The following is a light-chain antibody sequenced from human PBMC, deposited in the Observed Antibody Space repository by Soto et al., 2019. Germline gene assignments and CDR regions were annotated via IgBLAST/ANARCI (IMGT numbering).Light chain of an antibody. J-gene: IGLJ1*01. Sequence: QYVLSHPGSVSWSPGLAIAISCTGTSSDVGAYNFVSWYQQHPDKAPKLMIFDVSNRPSGVSNRFSGSKSGNTASLTISGLQSEEDAEYYCGSYTTSSNYVFGTGTKVTAL. CDR2: DVS. CDR3: GSYTTSSNYV. V-gene: IGLV2-14*03. CDR1: SSDVGAYNF.